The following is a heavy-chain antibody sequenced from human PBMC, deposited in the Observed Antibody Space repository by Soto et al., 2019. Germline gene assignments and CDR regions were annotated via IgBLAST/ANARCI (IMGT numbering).Heavy chain of an antibody. CDR1: GGSISSGGYY. CDR3: ARDTTTVGPGIDY. V-gene: IGHV4-31*03. CDR2: IYYSGST. D-gene: IGHD4-17*01. J-gene: IGHJ4*02. Sequence: PSETLSLTCTVSGGSISSGGYYWSWIRQHPGKGLEWIGYIYYSGSTYYNPSLKIRVTISVDTSKNQFSLKLSSVTAADTAVYYCARDTTTVGPGIDYWGQGTLVTVSS.